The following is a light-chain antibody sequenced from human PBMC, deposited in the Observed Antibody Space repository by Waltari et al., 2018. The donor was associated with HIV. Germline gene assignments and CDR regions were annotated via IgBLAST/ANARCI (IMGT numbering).Light chain of an antibody. V-gene: IGLV1-47*01. CDR1: GSSIGTNY. CDR2: RND. Sequence: QSVLTQPPSASGTPGQRVTISCSGTGSSIGTNYVFWYQQLPGTSPRLLLYRNDVRPSGVPDRFSGSKSVPSASLAISGLRSEDEASYYCASWDDSLGGLWVFGGGTKLTVL. CDR3: ASWDDSLGGLWV. J-gene: IGLJ3*02.